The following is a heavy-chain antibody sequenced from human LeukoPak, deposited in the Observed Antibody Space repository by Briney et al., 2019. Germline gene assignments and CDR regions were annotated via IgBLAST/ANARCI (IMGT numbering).Heavy chain of an antibody. Sequence: SETQSLTCTVSGGSISSYYWSWIRQPPGKGLEWIGYIYYSGSTNYNPSLKSRVTISVDTSKNQFSLKLSSVTAADTAVYYCARIPPSYSGYDWRFDYWGQGTLVTVSS. J-gene: IGHJ4*02. CDR1: GGSISSYY. CDR2: IYYSGST. D-gene: IGHD5-12*01. CDR3: ARIPPSYSGYDWRFDY. V-gene: IGHV4-59*01.